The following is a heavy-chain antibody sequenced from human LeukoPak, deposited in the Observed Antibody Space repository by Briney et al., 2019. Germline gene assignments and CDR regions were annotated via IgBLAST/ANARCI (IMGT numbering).Heavy chain of an antibody. V-gene: IGHV4-39*07. CDR2: IDYSGNT. D-gene: IGHD3-22*01. CDR1: GGSISSSGYC. J-gene: IGHJ4*02. CDR3: ASPTYYYDSSGYYPVYYFDY. Sequence: SETLSLTCTVSGGSISSSGYCWGWIRQPPGKGLEWIGSIDYSGNTNYNPSLKSRVTISVDTSKNQFSLKLSSVTAADTAVYYCASPTYYYDSSGYYPVYYFDYWGQGTLVTVSS.